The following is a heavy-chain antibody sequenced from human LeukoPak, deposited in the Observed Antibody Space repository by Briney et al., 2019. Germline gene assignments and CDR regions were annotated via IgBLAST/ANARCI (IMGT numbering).Heavy chain of an antibody. V-gene: IGHV3-23*01. CDR3: ALKTGFDY. CDR1: GFTFSTYA. Sequence: GGSLRLSCAASGFTFSTYAMSWVRQAPGKGLEWASTISDSGGSTYNADSVKGRFTISRDNSKNTLYLQMNSLRAEDTAVYYCALKTGFDYWGQGTLVTVSS. J-gene: IGHJ4*02. CDR2: ISDSGGST. D-gene: IGHD1-14*01.